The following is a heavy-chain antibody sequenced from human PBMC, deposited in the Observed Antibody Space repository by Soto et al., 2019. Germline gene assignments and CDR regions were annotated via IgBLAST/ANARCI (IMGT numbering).Heavy chain of an antibody. V-gene: IGHV4-30-4*02. CDR3: ALRSMAVVPEY. J-gene: IGHJ4*02. CDR2: IYYSGST. Sequence: SETLSLTCTVSGGSISSGDYYWSWIRQPPGKGLEWIGYIYYSGSTYYNPSLKSRVTMSVDTSKNQFSLTLSSMTAADTAVYYCALRSMAVVPEYWGQGTLVTVSS. CDR1: GGSISSGDYY. D-gene: IGHD3-22*01.